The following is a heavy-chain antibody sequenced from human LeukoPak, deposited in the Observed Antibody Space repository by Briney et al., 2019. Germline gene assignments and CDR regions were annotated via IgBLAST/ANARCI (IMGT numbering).Heavy chain of an antibody. CDR3: ARVEASGYDYGAFDY. V-gene: IGHV3-30*09. Sequence: GGSLRLSCAASGFTFSSYAMHWVRQAPGKGLEWVAVISYDGSNKYYADSVKGRFAISRDNSKNTLYLQMNSLRAEDTAVYYCARVEASGYDYGAFDYWGQGTLVTVSS. D-gene: IGHD5-12*01. CDR2: ISYDGSNK. J-gene: IGHJ4*02. CDR1: GFTFSSYA.